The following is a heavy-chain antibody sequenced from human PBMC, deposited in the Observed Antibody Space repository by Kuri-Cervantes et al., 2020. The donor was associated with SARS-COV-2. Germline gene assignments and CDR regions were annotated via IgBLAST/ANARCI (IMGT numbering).Heavy chain of an antibody. CDR2: IYYSGSA. V-gene: IGHV4-39*03. D-gene: IGHD3-10*01. CDR1: GGSISSSSYY. J-gene: IGHJ4*02. Sequence: GSLRLSCTVSGGSISSSSYYWGWIRQPPGKGLEWIGSIYYSGSAYYNPSLKSRVTISVDASKNQFSLKLSSVTAADTAVYYCYGSGSFRFYYWGQGTLVTVSS. CDR3: YGSGSFRFYY.